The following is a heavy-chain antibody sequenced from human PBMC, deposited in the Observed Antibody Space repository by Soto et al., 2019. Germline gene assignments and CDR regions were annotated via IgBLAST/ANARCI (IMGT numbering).Heavy chain of an antibody. Sequence: EGQLVESGGGLVQAWGSLRLSCAVSGFTISRYAFHWVRQGTGEGLQWASLIGTPGRAYYAGSVKGRFTITREDAKNSLYLQMNSLRDGDTAVYYCARGGGFGEQYSDAFELWCQGTMVTVSS. CDR1: GFTISRYA. CDR2: IGTPGRA. CDR3: ARGGGFGEQYSDAFEL. J-gene: IGHJ3*01. V-gene: IGHV3-13*01. D-gene: IGHD3-10*01.